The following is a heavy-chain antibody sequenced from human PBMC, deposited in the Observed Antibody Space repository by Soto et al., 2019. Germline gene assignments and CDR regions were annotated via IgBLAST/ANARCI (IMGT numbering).Heavy chain of an antibody. CDR1: GFNFDDYA. CDR2: ISWSSVTF. J-gene: IGHJ4*02. CDR3: AKDHDEDFGYDLDSFDY. D-gene: IGHD5-12*01. V-gene: IGHV3-9*01. Sequence: EVQLVESGGGLVQPGRSLRLSCAASGFNFDDYAMHWVRQAPGKGLEWVSGISWSSVTFDYADSVKGRFTISRDNAKNSLYLQMNSLRAEDTAFYYCAKDHDEDFGYDLDSFDYWGQGTLVTVSS.